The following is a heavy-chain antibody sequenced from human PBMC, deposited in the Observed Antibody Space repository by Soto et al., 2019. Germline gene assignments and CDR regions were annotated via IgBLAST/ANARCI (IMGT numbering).Heavy chain of an antibody. Sequence: QVQLQESGPGLVKPSQTLSLTCTVSGGSISSGVYYWSWIRQHPGKGLEWIGYIFYSGSTYYNPSPTSRLTISVDTSKNQFSLKLSSVTAADTAVYYCAIYDSSGSRGFQHWGQGTLVTVSS. CDR3: AIYDSSGSRGFQH. CDR2: IFYSGST. D-gene: IGHD3-22*01. CDR1: GGSISSGVYY. V-gene: IGHV4-31*03. J-gene: IGHJ1*01.